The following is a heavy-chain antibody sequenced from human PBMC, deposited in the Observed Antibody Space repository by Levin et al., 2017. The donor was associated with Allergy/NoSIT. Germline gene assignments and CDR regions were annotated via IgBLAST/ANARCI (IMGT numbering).Heavy chain of an antibody. CDR3: ARYPNCSGGSCYHDAFDI. J-gene: IGHJ3*02. V-gene: IGHV4-39*01. Sequence: ESLKISCTVSGGSISSSSYYWGWIRQPPGKGLEWIGSIYYSGSTYYNPSLKSRVTISVDTSKNQFSLKLSSVTAADTAVYYCARYPNCSGGSCYHDAFDIWGQGTMVTVSS. CDR1: GGSISSSSYY. CDR2: IYYSGST. D-gene: IGHD2-15*01.